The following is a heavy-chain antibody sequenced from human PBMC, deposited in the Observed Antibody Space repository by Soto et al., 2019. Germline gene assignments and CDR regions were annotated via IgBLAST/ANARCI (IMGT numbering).Heavy chain of an antibody. Sequence: SETLSLTCAVYGGSFSGYYWSWIRQPPGKGLEWIGEINHSGSTNYNPSLKSRVTISVDTSKNQFSLKLSSVTAADTAVYYCARTPWCMLLRWCAFDIWGQGTMVTV. J-gene: IGHJ3*02. V-gene: IGHV4-34*01. CDR2: INHSGST. CDR3: ARTPWCMLLRWCAFDI. CDR1: GGSFSGYY. D-gene: IGHD2-8*01.